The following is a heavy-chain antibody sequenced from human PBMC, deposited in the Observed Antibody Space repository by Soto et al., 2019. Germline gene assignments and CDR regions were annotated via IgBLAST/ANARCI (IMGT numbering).Heavy chain of an antibody. CDR2: IYHSGST. V-gene: IGHV4-4*02. CDR3: VRGVGNFYDDSPTGRFDY. Sequence: QVQLQESGPGLVKPSGTLALTCAVSGGSISSSNWWSWVRQPPGKGLEWIGEIYHSGSTKYNPSLKSRVTISVDKSKNQFSLKLSSVTAADTAIYYCVRGVGNFYDDSPTGRFDYWGQGTLVTVSS. CDR1: GGSISSSNW. D-gene: IGHD3-22*01. J-gene: IGHJ4*02.